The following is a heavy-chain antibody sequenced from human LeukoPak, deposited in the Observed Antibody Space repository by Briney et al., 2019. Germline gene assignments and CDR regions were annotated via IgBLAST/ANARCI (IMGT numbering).Heavy chain of an antibody. CDR2: LSDSGGYT. D-gene: IGHD2-2*01. CDR1: GFTFSSYA. Sequence: GGSLRLTCAASGFTFSSYAMSWVRQAPGKGLEWVSALSDSGGYTYYADSVKGRFTISRDNSKNTLYLQMNSLRAEDTAVYYCAKGLPPHCSSTSCLAGRSLDVWGQGTTVTVSS. CDR3: AKGLPPHCSSTSCLAGRSLDV. V-gene: IGHV3-23*01. J-gene: IGHJ6*02.